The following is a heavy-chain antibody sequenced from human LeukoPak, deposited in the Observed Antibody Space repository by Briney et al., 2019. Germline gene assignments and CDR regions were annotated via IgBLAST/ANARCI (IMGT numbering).Heavy chain of an antibody. CDR3: AKGTYDSTPFDY. CDR2: INDSNDNT. J-gene: IGHJ4*02. CDR1: GFTFTNYA. Sequence: GGSLRLSCAASGFTFTNYAMTWVRQAPGKGLEWVSTINDSNDNTYSADSVKGRFTISRDNSKNTLYLQMNNLRAEDTAVYYCAKGTYDSTPFDYWGQGTLVTVSS. D-gene: IGHD3-16*01. V-gene: IGHV3-23*01.